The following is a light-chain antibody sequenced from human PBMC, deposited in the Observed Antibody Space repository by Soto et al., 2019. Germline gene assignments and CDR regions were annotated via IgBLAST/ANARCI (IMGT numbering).Light chain of an antibody. V-gene: IGLV1-40*01. J-gene: IGLJ3*02. CDR3: QSYDSNLSGWV. Sequence: QSVLTQPPSVSGAPGQRVTISCTGSSSNIGAGFDVNWYQQLPGTAPKVLIYGNSNRPSGVPDRFSCSKSGTSASLAITGLLAEDEADYFCQSYDSNLSGWVFGGGTKLTVL. CDR1: SSNIGAGFD. CDR2: GNS.